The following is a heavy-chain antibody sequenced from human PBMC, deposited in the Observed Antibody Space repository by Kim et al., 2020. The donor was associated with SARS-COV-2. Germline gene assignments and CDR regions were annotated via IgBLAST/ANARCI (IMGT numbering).Heavy chain of an antibody. D-gene: IGHD3-16*01. V-gene: IGHV4-59*01. J-gene: IGHJ4*02. Sequence: TSYNPSLKSRGTISVDTSKNRVSLKLSSVTAADTAVYYCARDRLYGYYFDYWGQGTLVTVSS. CDR2: T. CDR3: ARDRLYGYYFDY.